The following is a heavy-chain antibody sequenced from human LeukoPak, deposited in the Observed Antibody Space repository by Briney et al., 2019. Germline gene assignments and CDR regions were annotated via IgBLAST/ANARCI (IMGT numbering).Heavy chain of an antibody. CDR1: GGTFSSYT. CDR3: ARTHYYDSSGYYPFDY. D-gene: IGHD3-22*01. V-gene: IGHV1-69*02. Sequence: ASVKVSCKASGGTFSSYTISWVRQAPGQGLEWMGRIIPILGIANYAQKFQGRVTITADKSTSTAYMELSRLRSDDTAVYYCARTHYYDSSGYYPFDYWGQGTLVTVSS. CDR2: IIPILGIA. J-gene: IGHJ4*02.